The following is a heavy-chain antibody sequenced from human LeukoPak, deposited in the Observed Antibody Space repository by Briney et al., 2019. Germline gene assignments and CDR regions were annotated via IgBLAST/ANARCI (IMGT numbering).Heavy chain of an antibody. D-gene: IGHD2-2*01. CDR2: INPNSGGT. V-gene: IGHV1-2*02. J-gene: IGHJ1*01. CDR1: GYTFTGYY. Sequence: EASVKVSCKASGYTFTGYYMHWVRQAPGQGLEWMGWINPNSGGTNYAQKFQGRVTMTRDTSISTAYMELSRLRSDDTAVYYCAREFVDIVVVPAALYMRYFQHWGQGTLVTVSS. CDR3: AREFVDIVVVPAALYMRYFQH.